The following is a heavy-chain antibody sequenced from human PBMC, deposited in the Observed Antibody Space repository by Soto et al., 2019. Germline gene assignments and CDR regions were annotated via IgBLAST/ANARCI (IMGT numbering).Heavy chain of an antibody. J-gene: IGHJ6*02. CDR1: GDSVSSNSAA. Sequence: LSLTCDISGDSVSSNSAAWNWIRQSPSRGLEWLGRTYYSSKWYNDYAVSVKSRITINPDTSKNQFSLQLNSVTPEDTAVYYCAREDIVVVPAAMGGYYYYYGMDVWGQGTTVTVSS. CDR2: TYYSSKWYN. CDR3: AREDIVVVPAAMGGYYYYYGMDV. V-gene: IGHV6-1*01. D-gene: IGHD2-2*01.